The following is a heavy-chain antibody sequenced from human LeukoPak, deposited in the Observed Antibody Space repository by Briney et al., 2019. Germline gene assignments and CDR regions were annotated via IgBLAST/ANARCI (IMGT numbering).Heavy chain of an antibody. CDR1: GYTFRGNY. Sequence: ASVKISCKASGYTFRGNYIHWLRQAPGQGLEWMGWIDANNGDTKSTQKFQGRVTMSRDTSISTAYMDLSSLSPDDAAVYYCARDPSSVTLYFFDYWGQGTLVTVSS. D-gene: IGHD4-11*01. J-gene: IGHJ4*02. CDR3: ARDPSSVTLYFFDY. CDR2: IDANNGDT. V-gene: IGHV1-2*02.